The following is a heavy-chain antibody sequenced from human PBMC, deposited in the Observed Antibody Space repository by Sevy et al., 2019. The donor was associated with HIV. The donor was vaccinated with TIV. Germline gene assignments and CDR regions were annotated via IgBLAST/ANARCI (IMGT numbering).Heavy chain of an antibody. CDR1: GFTFNYYG. CDR3: VKDDASCRFRYGHFDY. J-gene: IGHJ4*02. Sequence: GGSLRLSCLASGFTFNYYGFNWVRQAPGKGLEWVSAVSGLGETTHYADSVKGRFTISRDNSKNTLFLQMNSLRVEDTAIYYCVKDDASCRFRYGHFDYWGQRTLVTVSS. V-gene: IGHV3-23*01. D-gene: IGHD4-17*01. CDR2: VSGLGETT.